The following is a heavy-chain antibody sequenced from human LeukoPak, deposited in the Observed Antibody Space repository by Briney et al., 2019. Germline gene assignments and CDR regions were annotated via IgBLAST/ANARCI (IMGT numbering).Heavy chain of an antibody. V-gene: IGHV4-59*08. CDR1: GDSLPYSY. CDR3: ARRRQVSAYSPYAFDM. J-gene: IGHJ3*02. CDR2: IYLIVIT. Sequence: SEALSLTCLVSGDSLPYSYWRWIRPPPGKGLEWLGNIYLIVITKSNPSLKSRVTISSDTSKNQLSLRLTSVTAADTAVYYCARRRQVSAYSPYAFDMWGQGTMVTV. D-gene: IGHD2-21*01.